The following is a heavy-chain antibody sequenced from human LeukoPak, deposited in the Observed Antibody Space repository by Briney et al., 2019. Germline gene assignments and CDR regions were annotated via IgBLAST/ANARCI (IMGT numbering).Heavy chain of an antibody. CDR1: GFTFEDYD. D-gene: IGHD5-12*01. Sequence: PGGSLRLSCTASGFTFEDYDMYWFRQAPGTGLQWVAFIRGKAYGGTTEYAASVKGRFTISRDDSKTIAYLQMNSLKTEDTAVYYCIRAPRTLCRVACFDYWGQGALVTVSS. CDR2: IRGKAYGGTT. V-gene: IGHV3-49*03. J-gene: IGHJ4*02. CDR3: IRAPRTLCRVACFDY.